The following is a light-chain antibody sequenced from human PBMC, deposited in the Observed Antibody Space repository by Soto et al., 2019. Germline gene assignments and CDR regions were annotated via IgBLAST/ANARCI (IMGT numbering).Light chain of an antibody. CDR2: NNI. V-gene: IGLV1-44*01. CDR3: AAWDDNLDGHVV. CDR1: NSNIGSNT. J-gene: IGLJ7*01. Sequence: QSVLTQPPSASGTPGQKVTISCSGSNSNIGSNTVSWFQQLPGRAPKLLLYNNIYRPPGVPDRFSGSKSGTSVSLAISGLQSEDEADYYCAAWDDNLDGHVVFGGGTQLTVL.